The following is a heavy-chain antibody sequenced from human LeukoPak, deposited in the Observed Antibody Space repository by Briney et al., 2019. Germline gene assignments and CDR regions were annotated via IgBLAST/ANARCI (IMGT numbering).Heavy chain of an antibody. V-gene: IGHV2-5*01. CDR2: IYWNDDK. CDR1: VFSLNTSEVA. J-gene: IGHJ4*02. Sequence: SGPTLVNPTQTLTVTCTFSVFSLNTSEVAVGWIRQPPGKALEWLALIYWNDDKDYSPSLKSRLTITKDTSKNQVVLRVTNMEPVDTGTYFCAHMGDCTTTRCYIFDYWGQGTLVTVS. D-gene: IGHD2-2*02. CDR3: AHMGDCTTTRCYIFDY.